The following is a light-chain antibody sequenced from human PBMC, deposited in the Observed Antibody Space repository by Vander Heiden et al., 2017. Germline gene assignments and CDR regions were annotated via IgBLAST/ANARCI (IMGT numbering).Light chain of an antibody. CDR2: GAS. V-gene: IGKV3D-7*01. J-gene: IGKJ4*01. CDR1: QSVSSSY. CDR3: HHYYNFP. Sequence: PGERVTLSCRASQSVSSSYLTWYQQKPGQAPRLLIYGASTRATSIKVRFSGSGSGTDFTLTSSSLQTEDFDVYYPHHYYNFPLGGGTKVEIK.